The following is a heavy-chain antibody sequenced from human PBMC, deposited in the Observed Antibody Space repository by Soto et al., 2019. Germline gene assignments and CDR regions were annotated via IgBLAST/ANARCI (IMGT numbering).Heavy chain of an antibody. V-gene: IGHV4-31*03. D-gene: IGHD3-22*01. J-gene: IGHJ5*02. CDR3: ARASGSGYRNWFDP. CDR1: GGSISSGGYY. Sequence: SETLSLTCTVSGGSISSGGYYWRWIRQHPGKGLEWIGYIYYSGSTYYNPSLKSRVTISVDTSKNQFSLKLSSVTAADTAVYYCARASGSGYRNWFDPWGQGTLVTVSS. CDR2: IYYSGST.